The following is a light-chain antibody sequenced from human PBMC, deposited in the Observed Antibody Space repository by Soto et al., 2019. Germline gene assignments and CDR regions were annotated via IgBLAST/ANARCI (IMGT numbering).Light chain of an antibody. J-gene: IGKJ1*01. CDR2: DAS. CDR3: QQRSNWPPWT. Sequence: EIVLTQSPATLSLSPGERATLSCRASQSVSSYLAWYQQKPGQAPRRLIYDASNRATGIPARFSGSGSGTDFTLTISSSEPEDFAGYYCQQRSNWPPWTFGQGSKVDIK. V-gene: IGKV3-11*01. CDR1: QSVSSY.